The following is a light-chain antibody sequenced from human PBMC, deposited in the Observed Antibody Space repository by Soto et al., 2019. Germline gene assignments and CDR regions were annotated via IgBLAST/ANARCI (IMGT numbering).Light chain of an antibody. V-gene: IGKV3-15*01. CDR3: QQYNNRPPWT. J-gene: IGKJ3*01. CDR1: QSVSSN. Sequence: EIVMTQSPATLSVSPGERATLSCRASQSVSSNLAWYQQKPGQAPRLLIYGASTRATGIPARFSGSGSGTEFNLTISSLQSEDFAVYYCQQYNNRPPWTFGPGTKVDIK. CDR2: GAS.